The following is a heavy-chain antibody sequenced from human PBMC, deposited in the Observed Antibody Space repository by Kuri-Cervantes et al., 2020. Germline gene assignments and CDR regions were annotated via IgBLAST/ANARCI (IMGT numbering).Heavy chain of an antibody. CDR2: IKSKTDGGTT. CDR3: TTDVENPPWLQLLSRY. Sequence: GGSLRLSCEVSGFSISGAAIHWIRQAPGKGLEWVGRIKSKTDGGTTDYAAPVKGRFTISRVDSKNTLYLQMNSLKTDDTAVYYCTTDVENPPWLQLLSRYWGQGTLVTVSS. CDR1: GFSISGAA. D-gene: IGHD5-24*01. J-gene: IGHJ1*01. V-gene: IGHV3-15*01.